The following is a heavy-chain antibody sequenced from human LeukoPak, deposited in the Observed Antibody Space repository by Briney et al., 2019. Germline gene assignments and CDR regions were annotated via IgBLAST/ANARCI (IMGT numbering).Heavy chain of an antibody. CDR3: AREMQDKSLQWIGELKKYYYYYMDV. CDR2: IYYSGST. J-gene: IGHJ6*03. Sequence: SETLSLTCTVSGGSISGSSYYWGWIRQPPGKGLEWIGNIYYSGSTYYNPSLKGRVTISVDTSKNQFSLKLSSVTAADTAVYYCAREMQDKSLQWIGELKKYYYYYMDVWGKGTTVIVSS. D-gene: IGHD3-10*01. CDR1: GGSISGSSYY. V-gene: IGHV4-39*07.